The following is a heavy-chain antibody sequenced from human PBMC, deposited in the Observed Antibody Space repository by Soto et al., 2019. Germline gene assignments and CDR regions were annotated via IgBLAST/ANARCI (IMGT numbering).Heavy chain of an antibody. CDR1: GFMFTGYW. V-gene: IGHV3-7*03. D-gene: IGHD3-16*01. CDR2: IKQDGTEK. CDR3: VRDPIPSSTSPFAARDC. J-gene: IGHJ4*02. Sequence: EVQLVESGGDLVQPGGSLRLSCAASGFMFTGYWMSWVRQAPGKVLEWVANIKQDGTEKYYVGSVKGRFTISRDNPKKSLFLQMNSLRAEDTAVYYCVRDPIPSSTSPFAARDCWGQGTLVTVSS.